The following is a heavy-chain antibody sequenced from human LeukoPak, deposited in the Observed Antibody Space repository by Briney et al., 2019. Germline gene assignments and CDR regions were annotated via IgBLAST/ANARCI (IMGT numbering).Heavy chain of an antibody. CDR3: ARLDSSSWYALDY. CDR1: GGSFSGYY. J-gene: IGHJ4*02. V-gene: IGHV4-34*01. D-gene: IGHD6-13*01. CDR2: INHSGST. Sequence: PSETLSLTCAVYGGSFSGYYWSWIRQPPGKGLEWIGEINHSGSTNYNPSLKSRATISVDTSKNQFSLKLSSVTAADTAVYYCARLDSSSWYALDYWGQGTLVTVSS.